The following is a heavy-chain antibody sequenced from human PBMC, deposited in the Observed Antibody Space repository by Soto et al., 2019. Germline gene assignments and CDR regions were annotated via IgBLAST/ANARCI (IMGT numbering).Heavy chain of an antibody. J-gene: IGHJ4*02. CDR3: ARESEDLTSNFDY. V-gene: IGHV3-21*06. CDR2: ISSTTNYI. CDR1: GFTFTRYS. Sequence: GGSLRLSCAASGFTFTRYSMNWVRQAPGKGLEWVSFISSTTNYIYYGDSMKGRFTISRDNAKNSLYLEMNSLRAEDTAVYYCARESEDLTSNFDYWGQGTLVTVSS.